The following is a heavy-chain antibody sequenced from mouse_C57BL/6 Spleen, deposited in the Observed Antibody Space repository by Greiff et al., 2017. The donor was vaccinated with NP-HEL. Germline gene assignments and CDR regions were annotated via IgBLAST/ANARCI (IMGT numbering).Heavy chain of an antibody. Sequence: EVKLMESGGGLVQSGRSLRLSCATSGFTFSDFYMEWVRQAPGKGLEWIAASRNKANDYTTEYSASVKGRFIVSRDTSQSILYLQMNALRAEDTAIYYCARDGGEYGSRPAWYFDVWGTGTTVTVSS. CDR1: GFTFSDFY. V-gene: IGHV7-1*01. J-gene: IGHJ1*03. CDR2: SRNKANDYTT. D-gene: IGHD1-1*01. CDR3: ARDGGEYGSRPAWYFDV.